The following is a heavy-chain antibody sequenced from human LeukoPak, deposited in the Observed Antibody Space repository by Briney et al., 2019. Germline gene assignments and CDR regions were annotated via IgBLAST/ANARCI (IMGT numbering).Heavy chain of an antibody. J-gene: IGHJ4*02. V-gene: IGHV4-38-2*02. CDR3: ARSGDYYGSGSYYNADY. D-gene: IGHD3-10*01. Sequence: SETLSLTCTVSGYSISSGYYWGWIRQPPGKGLEWIGSIYHSGSTYYNPSLKSRVTISVDTSKNQFSLKLSSVTAADTAVYYCARSGDYYGSGSYYNADYWGQGTLVTVSS. CDR1: GYSISSGYY. CDR2: IYHSGST.